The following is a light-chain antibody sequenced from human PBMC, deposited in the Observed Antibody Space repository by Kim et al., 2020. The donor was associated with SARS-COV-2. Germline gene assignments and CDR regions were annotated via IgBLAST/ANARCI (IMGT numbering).Light chain of an antibody. V-gene: IGKV1-27*01. CDR2: AAS. CDR1: QGISNY. J-gene: IGKJ4*01. Sequence: ASVGDRVTITCRASQGISNYLAGYQQKPGKVPRLLIYAASTLQSGVPSRFSGSGSGTDFTLTISSLQPEDVATYYCQKYNSAPQTFGGGTKVDIK. CDR3: QKYNSAPQT.